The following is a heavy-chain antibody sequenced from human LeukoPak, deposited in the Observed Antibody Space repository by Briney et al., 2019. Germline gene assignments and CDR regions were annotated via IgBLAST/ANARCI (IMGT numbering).Heavy chain of an antibody. V-gene: IGHV1-69*06. CDR1: GYTFTSYD. J-gene: IGHJ3*01. Sequence: SVKVSCKTSGYTFTSYDLNWVRQAPGQGLEWMGGIIPIFGTANYAQKLQGRVTITADKSTSTAYMELSSLRSEDTAVYYCARDLYPYCSGGSCYNAGTWGQGTMVTVSS. CDR3: ARDLYPYCSGGSCYNAGT. CDR2: IIPIFGTA. D-gene: IGHD2-15*01.